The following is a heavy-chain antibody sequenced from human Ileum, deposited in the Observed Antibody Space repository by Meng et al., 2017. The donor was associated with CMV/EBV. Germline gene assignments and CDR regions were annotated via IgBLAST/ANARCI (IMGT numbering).Heavy chain of an antibody. CDR3: AKDMRRQTRLGWLPKQGGRGTCLDY. CDR2: IRYDGSNK. V-gene: IGHV3-30*02. CDR1: GFTFSSYG. D-gene: IGHD7-27*01. Sequence: GESLKISCAASGFTFSSYGMHWVRQAPGKGLEWVAFIRYDGSNKYYADSVKGRFTISRDNSKNTLYLQMNSLRAEDTAVYYCAKDMRRQTRLGWLPKQGGRGTCLDYWGQGTLVTVSS. J-gene: IGHJ4*02.